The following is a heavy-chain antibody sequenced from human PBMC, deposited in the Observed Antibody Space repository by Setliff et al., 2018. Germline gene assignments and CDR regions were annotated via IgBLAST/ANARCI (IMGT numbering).Heavy chain of an antibody. CDR3: ARAPRIAAAGTWSAGYGMDV. CDR1: GGSISSHY. CDR2: INHSGST. Sequence: SETLSLTCTVSGGSISSHYWSWIRQPPGKGLEWIGEINHSGSTNYNPSLKSRVTISVDRSKNQFSLKLSSVTAADTAVYYCARAPRIAAAGTWSAGYGMDVWGQGTTVTVSS. D-gene: IGHD6-13*01. V-gene: IGHV4-34*01. J-gene: IGHJ6*02.